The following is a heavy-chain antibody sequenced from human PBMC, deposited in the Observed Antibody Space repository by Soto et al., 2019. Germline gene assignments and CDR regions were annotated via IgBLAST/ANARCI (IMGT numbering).Heavy chain of an antibody. CDR3: ARVIYNTGAQSNLDF. CDR1: GYTFSNYG. D-gene: IGHD2-8*02. J-gene: IGHJ4*02. Sequence: QVQLVQSGAEVKMPGASVKVSCKTSGYTFSNYGITWVRQAPGQGLEWMAWISGHNGNTNYAQRLQNRVTLTTDTSTSTADMEVRSIRSDDAAVYFCARVIYNTGAQSNLDFWGQGTLVTVSS. CDR2: ISGHNGNT. V-gene: IGHV1-18*01.